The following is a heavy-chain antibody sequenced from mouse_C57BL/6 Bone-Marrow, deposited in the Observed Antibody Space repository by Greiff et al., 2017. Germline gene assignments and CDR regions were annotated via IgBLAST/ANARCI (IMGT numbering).Heavy chain of an antibody. Sequence: EVQVVESGGDFVKPGGSLKLSCAASGFTFSSYGMSWVRQTPDKRLEWVATICPGGSYTYYPDSVKGRFTLSRDNAKNTLDRHMSSLKSEDTAMYYCARRKPYSNYWDFEVWGTGATVAVSS. J-gene: IGHJ1*03. V-gene: IGHV5-6*01. CDR3: ARRKPYSNYWDFEV. CDR1: GFTFSSYG. CDR2: ICPGGSYT. D-gene: IGHD2-5*01.